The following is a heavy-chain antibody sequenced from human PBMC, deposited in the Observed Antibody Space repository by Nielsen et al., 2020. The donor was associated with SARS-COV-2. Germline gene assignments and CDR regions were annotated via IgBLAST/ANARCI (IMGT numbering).Heavy chain of an antibody. J-gene: IGHJ5*02. Sequence: GGSLRLSCSASGFTFKSYGMHWVRQAPGKGLEWVSLVTYEGINNHYADSVKGRFTGSRDNSKNMLYLQMDSLRPEDTAVYYCALYTSSSLADTWGQGTLVTVSS. CDR2: VTYEGINN. V-gene: IGHV3-30*03. D-gene: IGHD6-6*01. CDR1: GFTFKSYG. CDR3: ALYTSSSLADT.